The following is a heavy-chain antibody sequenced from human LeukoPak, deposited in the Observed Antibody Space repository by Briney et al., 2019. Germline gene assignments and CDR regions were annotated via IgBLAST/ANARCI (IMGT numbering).Heavy chain of an antibody. J-gene: IGHJ4*02. Sequence: SVKVSCKASGGTFSSYAISWVRQAPGQGLEWMGRIIPILGIANYAQKFQGRVTITADKSTSTAYMELSSLRSEDTAVYYCARDYSSGWYYQEDYWGQGTLVTVSS. V-gene: IGHV1-69*04. CDR1: GGTFSSYA. D-gene: IGHD6-19*01. CDR2: IIPILGIA. CDR3: ARDYSSGWYYQEDY.